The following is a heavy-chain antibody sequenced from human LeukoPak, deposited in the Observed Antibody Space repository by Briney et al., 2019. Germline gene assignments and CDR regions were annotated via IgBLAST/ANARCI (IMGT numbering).Heavy chain of an antibody. D-gene: IGHD3-10*01. CDR1: GFTVSSSY. CDR3: ARGEYYHYYYMDA. V-gene: IGHV3-66*02. Sequence: GGSLRLSXTASGFTVSSSYMSWVRQAPGKGLGWLSVIYSSGSTYYTDSVKGRFTISRDNSKNTLYLQMYSLRAEDTAVYYCARGEYYHYYYMDAWGKGTTVTVSS. CDR2: IYSSGST. J-gene: IGHJ6*03.